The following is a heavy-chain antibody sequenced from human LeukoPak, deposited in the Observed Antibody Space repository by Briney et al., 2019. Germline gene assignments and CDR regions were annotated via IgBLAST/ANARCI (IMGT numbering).Heavy chain of an antibody. CDR3: AKRYYYDSSGYDPSPKYYFDY. J-gene: IGHJ4*02. D-gene: IGHD3-22*01. Sequence: SETLSLTCTVSGGSISSSSYYWGWIRQPPGKGLEWIGSIYYSGSTYYNPSLKSRVTISVDTSKNQFSLKLSSVTAADTAVYYCAKRYYYDSSGYDPSPKYYFDYWGQGTLVTVSS. CDR1: GGSISSSSYY. V-gene: IGHV4-39*01. CDR2: IYYSGST.